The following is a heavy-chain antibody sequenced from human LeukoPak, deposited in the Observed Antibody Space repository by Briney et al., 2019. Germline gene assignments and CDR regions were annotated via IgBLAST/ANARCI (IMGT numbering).Heavy chain of an antibody. CDR3: AELGITMIGGV. CDR2: IYSGGST. V-gene: IGHV3-66*01. Sequence: PGGSLRLSCAASGFTFSSYAMHWVRQAPGKGLEWVSVIYSGGSTYYADSVKGRFTISRDNSKNTLCLQMNSLRAEDTAVCYCAELGITMIGGVWGKGTTVTISA. J-gene: IGHJ6*04. D-gene: IGHD3-10*02. CDR1: GFTFSSYA.